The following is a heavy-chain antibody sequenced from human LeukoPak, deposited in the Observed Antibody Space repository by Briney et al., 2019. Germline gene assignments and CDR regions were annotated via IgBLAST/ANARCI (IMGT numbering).Heavy chain of an antibody. D-gene: IGHD6-13*01. V-gene: IGHV3-23*01. J-gene: IGHJ5*02. CDR3: AKAPAGPEYSSTWKFGYNWFDP. Sequence: SGGSLRLSCAAAGFTFSSDGISWVRQAPGKGLEWVSAIGGIGGRTYYADSVKGRFTISRDNSKNTLYLQMNSLRVEDTAIYYCAKAPAGPEYSSTWKFGYNWFDPWGKGTLVTVSS. CDR1: GFTFSSDG. CDR2: IGGIGGRT.